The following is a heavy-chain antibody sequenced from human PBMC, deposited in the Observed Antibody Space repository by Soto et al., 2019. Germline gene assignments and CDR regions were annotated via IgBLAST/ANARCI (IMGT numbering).Heavy chain of an antibody. D-gene: IGHD1-26*01. CDR1: GYTFTNYG. V-gene: IGHV1-18*01. J-gene: IGHJ4*02. Sequence: QVQLVQSGAEVKKPGASVKVSCKASGYTFTNYGITWVRQAPGQGLEWMGWISTYKKDTDYAQKLQGRVTMTTDTSTSTAYMALRRLGSDDTAVYYGARSDGGIYRDWGQGTLVIVSS. CDR3: ARSDGGIYRD. CDR2: ISTYKKDT.